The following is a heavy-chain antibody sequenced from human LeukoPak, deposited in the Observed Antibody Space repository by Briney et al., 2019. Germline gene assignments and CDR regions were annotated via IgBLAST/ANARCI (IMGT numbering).Heavy chain of an antibody. CDR2: ISWNSGSI. V-gene: IGHV3-9*01. CDR3: AKGNYYDSSGPDAFDI. Sequence: PGRSLRLSCAASGLTFDDYAMHWVRQAPGKGLEWVSGISWNSGSIGYADSVKGRFTISRDNAKNSLYLQMNSLRAEDTALYYCAKGNYYDSSGPDAFDIWGQGTMVTVSS. D-gene: IGHD3-22*01. CDR1: GLTFDDYA. J-gene: IGHJ3*02.